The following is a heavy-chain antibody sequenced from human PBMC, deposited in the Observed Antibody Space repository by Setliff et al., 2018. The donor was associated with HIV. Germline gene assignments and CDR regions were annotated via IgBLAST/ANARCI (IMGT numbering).Heavy chain of an antibody. CDR3: VRDLDAGRTRIFDS. J-gene: IGHJ4*02. CDR1: GFIFDRYT. CDR2: ISYDGSNI. V-gene: IGHV3-30*04. D-gene: IGHD1-1*01. Sequence: GGSLRLSCAASGFIFDRYTMHWVRQAPGKGLEWLSLISYDGSNIDYADSVKGRFTISRDNSKSMLYLQMNSLRPEDKAVYYCVRDLDAGRTRIFDSWGQGARVTVSS.